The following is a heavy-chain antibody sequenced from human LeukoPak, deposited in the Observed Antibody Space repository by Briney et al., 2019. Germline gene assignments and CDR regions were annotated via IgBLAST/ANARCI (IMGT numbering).Heavy chain of an antibody. CDR2: INPNSGGT. CDR3: ARDKEEELELLPSTIDY. D-gene: IGHD1-26*01. V-gene: IGHV1-2*02. Sequence: ASVTVSCKASGYTFTGYYMHWVRQAPGQGLEWMGWINPNSGGTNYAQKFEGRVTMTRDPSLRPAYLELSRLRSDHTAVYYFARDKEEELELLPSTIDYWGQGTLVTVSS. CDR1: GYTFTGYY. J-gene: IGHJ4*02.